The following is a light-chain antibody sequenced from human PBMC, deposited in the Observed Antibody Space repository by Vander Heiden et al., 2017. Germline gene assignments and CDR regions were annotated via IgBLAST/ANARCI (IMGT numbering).Light chain of an antibody. CDR2: AAS. V-gene: IGKV1-9*01. CDR1: QGIRSY. CDR3: QQLNSYPLT. Sequence: DVQLTQSPSFLSASVGDRVTITCRASQGIRSYLAWYQQNPGKAPKLLIYAASTLQSGVPSRFSGSGSGTEFTLTISSLQPEDFATYYCQQLNSYPLTFGGGTKVEIK. J-gene: IGKJ4*01.